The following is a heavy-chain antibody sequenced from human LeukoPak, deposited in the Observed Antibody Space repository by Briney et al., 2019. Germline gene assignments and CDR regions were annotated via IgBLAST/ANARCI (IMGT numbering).Heavy chain of an antibody. Sequence: RPSETLSLTCTVSGGSISSYYWSWIRQPPGKGLEWIGYISYSGSTNYNPSLKSRVSISVETSMNQFSLKLSSVTAADTAVYYCARGNWNYASFWFDPWGQGTLVTVSS. CDR1: GGSISSYY. CDR2: ISYSGST. D-gene: IGHD1-7*01. CDR3: ARGNWNYASFWFDP. J-gene: IGHJ5*02. V-gene: IGHV4-59*01.